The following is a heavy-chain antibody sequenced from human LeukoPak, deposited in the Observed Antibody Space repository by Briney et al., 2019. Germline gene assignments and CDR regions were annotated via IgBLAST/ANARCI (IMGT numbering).Heavy chain of an antibody. D-gene: IGHD6-13*01. CDR1: GFTFSSYS. CDR2: ISSSSSYI. CDR3: ARESGYSSSWLDY. Sequence: PGGSLRLSCAASGFTFSSYSMNWVRQAPGKGLEWVSSISSSSSYIYYADSVKGRFTISRDNAKNSLYLQMNSLRAEDTAVYYCARESGYSSSWLDYWGQGTLVTVSS. V-gene: IGHV3-21*01. J-gene: IGHJ4*02.